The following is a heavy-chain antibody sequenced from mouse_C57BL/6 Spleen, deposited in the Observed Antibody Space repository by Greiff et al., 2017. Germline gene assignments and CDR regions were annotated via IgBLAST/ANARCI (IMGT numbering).Heavy chain of an antibody. CDR2: ISSGGDYI. V-gene: IGHV5-9-1*02. J-gene: IGHJ4*01. Sequence: EVMLVESGEGLVKPGGSLKLSCAASGFTFSSYAMSWVRQTPEKRLEWVAYISSGGDYIYYADTVKGRFTISRDNARNTLYLQMSSLKSEETAMYDCTRGDYDGDYYAMDYWGQGTSVTVSS. CDR3: TRGDYDGDYYAMDY. CDR1: GFTFSSYA. D-gene: IGHD2-4*01.